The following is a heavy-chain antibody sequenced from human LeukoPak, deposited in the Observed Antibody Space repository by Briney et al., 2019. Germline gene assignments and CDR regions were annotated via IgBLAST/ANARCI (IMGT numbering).Heavy chain of an antibody. J-gene: IGHJ4*02. D-gene: IGHD3-22*01. Sequence: GGSLRLSCAASGFTFSSYGMHWVRQAPGKGLEWVSSISGSSTDLYYADSVKGRFTISRGNAKNSLYLQINSLRAEDTAIYYCARRGYYDSSGYDYWGQGTLVTVSS. V-gene: IGHV3-21*01. CDR1: GFTFSSYG. CDR2: ISGSSTDL. CDR3: ARRGYYDSSGYDY.